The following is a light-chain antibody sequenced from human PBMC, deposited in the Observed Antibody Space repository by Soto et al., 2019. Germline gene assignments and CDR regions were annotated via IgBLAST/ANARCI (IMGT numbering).Light chain of an antibody. CDR2: DVS. CDR3: NSYTSNNTYV. CDR1: SSDVGAFNY. Sequence: QSALTQPASVSGSPGQAITISCSGTSSDVGAFNYVSWYQQHPGMAPKLMIYDVSNRPSGVSNRFSGSKSGNTASLTISGLRAEDEADYYCNSYTSNNTYVFGTGTKVTVL. J-gene: IGLJ1*01. V-gene: IGLV2-14*03.